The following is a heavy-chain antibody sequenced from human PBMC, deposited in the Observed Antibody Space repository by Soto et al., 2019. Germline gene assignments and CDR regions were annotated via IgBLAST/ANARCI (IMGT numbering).Heavy chain of an antibody. Sequence: VASVKVSCKASGYTFTGYYMHWVRQAPGQGLEWMGWINPNSGGTNYAQKFQGRVTMTRDTSISTAYMELSRLRSDDTAVYYCARERIDYPSYYYGMDLWGQGTTVTVSS. D-gene: IGHD3-10*01. CDR2: INPNSGGT. J-gene: IGHJ6*02. CDR3: ARERIDYPSYYYGMDL. V-gene: IGHV1-2*02. CDR1: GYTFTGYY.